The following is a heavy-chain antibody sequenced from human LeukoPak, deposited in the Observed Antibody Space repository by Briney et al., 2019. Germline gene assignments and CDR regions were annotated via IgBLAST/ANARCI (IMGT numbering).Heavy chain of an antibody. CDR1: GDSVSSNIAA. CDR3: ARDVSWRIDY. D-gene: IGHD6-13*01. Sequence: SQTLSLTCAISGDSVSSNIAAWNWIRQSPSRGLEWLGRTHYRSRWYYDYALSVRSRITINPDTSKSQFSLQLNSVAPEDTAVYYCARDVSWRIDYWGQGTLVTVSS. J-gene: IGHJ4*02. V-gene: IGHV6-1*01. CDR2: THYRSRWYY.